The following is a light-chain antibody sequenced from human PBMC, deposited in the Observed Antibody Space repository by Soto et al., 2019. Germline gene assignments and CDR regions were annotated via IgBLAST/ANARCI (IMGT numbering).Light chain of an antibody. CDR1: QSISSW. CDR2: KAS. V-gene: IGKV1-5*03. J-gene: IGKJ1*01. Sequence: DIQMTQSPSTPSTSVGDRVTITCRASQSISSWLAWYQQKPGQAPKLLIYKASTLQSGVPSRFSGSGSGTEFPLAISSRQPDDSATYYCQQYNDNWTFGQGTKV. CDR3: QQYNDNWT.